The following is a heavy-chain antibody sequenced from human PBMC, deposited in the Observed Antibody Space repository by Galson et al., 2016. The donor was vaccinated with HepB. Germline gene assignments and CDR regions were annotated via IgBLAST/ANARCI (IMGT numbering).Heavy chain of an antibody. CDR3: ARGRHYDSSDYYWRWFDP. CDR1: GYTFTSYD. D-gene: IGHD3-22*01. J-gene: IGHJ5*02. V-gene: IGHV1-8*01. CDR2: MNPNSGNT. Sequence: SVKVSCKASGYTFTSYDINWVRQATGQGLEWMGWMNPNSGNTGYAQKFQGRVTVTRNTSISTVYMELSSLRSEDTAVYYCARGRHYDSSDYYWRWFDPWGQGTLVTVSS.